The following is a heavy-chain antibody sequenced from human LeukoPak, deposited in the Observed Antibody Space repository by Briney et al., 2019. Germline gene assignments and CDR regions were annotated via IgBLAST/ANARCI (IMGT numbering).Heavy chain of an antibody. CDR3: AREAYSSSSNWFDP. V-gene: IGHV4-61*02. CDR2: IYTSGST. CDR1: GGSISSGSYY. J-gene: IGHJ5*02. D-gene: IGHD6-6*01. Sequence: PSETLSLTCTVSGGSISSGSYYWRWIRQPAGKGLEWIGRIYTSGSTNYNPSLKSRVTISVDTSKNQFSLKLSSVTAADTAAYYCAREAYSSSSNWFDPWGQGTLVTVSS.